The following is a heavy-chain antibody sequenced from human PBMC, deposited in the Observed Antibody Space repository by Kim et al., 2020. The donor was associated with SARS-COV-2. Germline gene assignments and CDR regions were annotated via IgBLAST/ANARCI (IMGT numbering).Heavy chain of an antibody. CDR1: GGSISSGSYY. V-gene: IGHV4-61*02. CDR3: ARDRWRYSSSWYGGLLNWFDP. J-gene: IGHJ5*02. Sequence: SETLSLTCTVSGGSISSGSYYWSWIRQPAGKGLEWIGRIYTSGSTNYNPSLKSRVTISVDTSKNQFSLKLSSVTAADTAVYYCARDRWRYSSSWYGGLLNWFDPWGQGTLVTVSS. CDR2: IYTSGST. D-gene: IGHD6-13*01.